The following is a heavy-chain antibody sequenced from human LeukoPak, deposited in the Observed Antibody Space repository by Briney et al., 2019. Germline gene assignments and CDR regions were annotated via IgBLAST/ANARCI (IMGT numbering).Heavy chain of an antibody. D-gene: IGHD1-7*01. J-gene: IGHJ5*02. Sequence: PSETLSLTCTVSGASISDYYWNWIRQPPGKGLEWIGSMSYSGSTKYNPSLKSRVTISEDTPKNQFSLKLSSVTAADTAVYYCARLRDYNWNYVWFDPWRQGILVTVSS. CDR2: MSYSGST. CDR3: ARLRDYNWNYVWFDP. CDR1: GASISDYY. V-gene: IGHV4-59*08.